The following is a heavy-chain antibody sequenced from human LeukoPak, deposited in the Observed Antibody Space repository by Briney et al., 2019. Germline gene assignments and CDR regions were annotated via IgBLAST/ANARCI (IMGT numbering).Heavy chain of an antibody. V-gene: IGHV1-69*05. J-gene: IGHJ3*02. Sequence: SVKVSCKASGGTFSSYAISWVRQAPGQGLEWMGGIIPIFGTANYAQKFQGRVTITTDESTSTAYMELSSLRSEDTAVYYCARRPSSGYYAFDIGGQGTMVTVSS. CDR1: GGTFSSYA. CDR3: ARRPSSGYYAFDI. D-gene: IGHD3-22*01. CDR2: IIPIFGTA.